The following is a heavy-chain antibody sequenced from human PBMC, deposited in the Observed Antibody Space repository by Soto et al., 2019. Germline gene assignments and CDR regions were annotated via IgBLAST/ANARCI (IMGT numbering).Heavy chain of an antibody. CDR3: AGESYYYDSSGHH. J-gene: IGHJ3*01. CDR1: GGSISSYY. Sequence: LSETLSLTCTASGGSISSYYWSWIRQPPWKGLEWIGYIYYSGSTNYNPSLKSRVTISVDTSKNQFSLKLSSVTAADTAVYYCAGESYYYDSSGHHWGQGTMVIVSS. V-gene: IGHV4-59*01. D-gene: IGHD3-22*01. CDR2: IYYSGST.